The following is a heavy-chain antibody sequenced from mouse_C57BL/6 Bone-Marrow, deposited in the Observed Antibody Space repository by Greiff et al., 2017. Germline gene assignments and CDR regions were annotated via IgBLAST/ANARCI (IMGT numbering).Heavy chain of an antibody. Sequence: VQLQQSGAELVRPGASVTLSCKASGYTFTDYEMHWVKQTPVHGLEWIGAIDPETGGTAYNQKFKGKAILTADKSSSTAYMELRSLTSEDSAVYCCTPLDNYDGGWFAYWGQGTMVTVSA. D-gene: IGHD2-12*01. CDR2: IDPETGGT. CDR1: GYTFTDYE. J-gene: IGHJ3*01. CDR3: TPLDNYDGGWFAY. V-gene: IGHV1-15*01.